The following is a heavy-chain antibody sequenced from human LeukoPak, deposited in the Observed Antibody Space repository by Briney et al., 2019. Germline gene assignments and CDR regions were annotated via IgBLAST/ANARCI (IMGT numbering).Heavy chain of an antibody. CDR1: GGSISSYY. D-gene: IGHD2-15*01. CDR2: IYTSGST. V-gene: IGHV4-4*07. Sequence: SETLSLTCTVSGGSISSYYWSWIRQPAGKGLEWIGRIYTSGSTNYNPSLKSRVTMSVDMSKNQFSLKLSSVTAADTAVYYCARVSEWRYCSGGSCPNWFDPWGQGTLVTVSS. CDR3: ARVSEWRYCSGGSCPNWFDP. J-gene: IGHJ5*02.